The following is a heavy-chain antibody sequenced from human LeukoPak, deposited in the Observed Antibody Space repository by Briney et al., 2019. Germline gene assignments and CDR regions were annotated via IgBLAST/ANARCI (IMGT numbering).Heavy chain of an antibody. V-gene: IGHV4-59*08. CDR2: IYYSGST. CDR3: ARQGDYDCWSGYFDY. J-gene: IGHJ4*02. CDR1: GGSISSYY. D-gene: IGHD3-3*01. Sequence: SETLSLTCTVSGGSISSYYWSWIRQPPGKGLEWIGYIYYSGSTNYNPSLKSRVTISVDTSNNQFSLKLSSVTAADTAVYYCARQGDYDCWSGYFDYWGQGTLVTVSS.